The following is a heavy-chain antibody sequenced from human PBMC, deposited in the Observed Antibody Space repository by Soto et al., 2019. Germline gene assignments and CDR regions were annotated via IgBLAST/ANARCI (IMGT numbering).Heavy chain of an antibody. CDR1: GFTFSSYD. D-gene: IGHD6-13*01. CDR3: AGSSSWQGGFDD. V-gene: IGHV3-13*04. J-gene: IGHJ4*02. Sequence: GSLRLSCAASGFTFSSYDMHWVRQATGKGLEWVSAIGTAGDTYYPGSVKGRFTISRENAKNSSYLQMNSLRAGDTAVYYCAGSSSWQGGFDDWGQGTLVTVSS. CDR2: IGTAGDT.